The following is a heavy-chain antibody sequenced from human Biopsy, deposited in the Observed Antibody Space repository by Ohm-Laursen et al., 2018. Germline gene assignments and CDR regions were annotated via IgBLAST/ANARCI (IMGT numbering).Heavy chain of an antibody. V-gene: IGHV3-33*06. CDR1: GFTLNKRG. CDR2: IWFDETNK. J-gene: IGHJ4*02. D-gene: IGHD2-21*02. CDR3: AEGDWIYYFDY. Sequence: SLRLSCTASGFTLNKRGMHWVRQAPGKGLEWVAVIWFDETNKHYADSVKGRFTISRDNSKNMLYLQMNTLRDADTAVYYCAEGDWIYYFDYWGQGTLVTVSS.